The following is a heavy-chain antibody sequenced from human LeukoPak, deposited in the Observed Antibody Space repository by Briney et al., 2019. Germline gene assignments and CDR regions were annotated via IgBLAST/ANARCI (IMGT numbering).Heavy chain of an antibody. D-gene: IGHD3-3*01. CDR1: GYTFTSYG. CDR2: ISAYNGNT. Sequence: ASVKVSCKASGYTFTSYGISWVRQAPGQGLEWMGWISAYNGNTNFAQNLQGRVTMTTDTSTSTAYMELRSLRSDDTAVYYCARDSKPGLVWLNYDFWSGTSFWGQGTLVTASS. V-gene: IGHV1-18*01. J-gene: IGHJ4*02. CDR3: ARDSKPGLVWLNYDFWSGTSF.